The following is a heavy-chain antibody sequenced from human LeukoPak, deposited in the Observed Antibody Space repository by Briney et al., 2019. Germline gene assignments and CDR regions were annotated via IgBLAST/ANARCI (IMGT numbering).Heavy chain of an antibody. CDR1: GFTFDDYA. D-gene: IGHD3-22*01. V-gene: IGHV3-9*03. CDR3: AKGGYDSSGYYHYDAFDI. Sequence: GGSLRLSCAASGFTFDDYAMHWVRHAPGKGLEWVSGISWNSGSIGYADSVKGRFTISRDNAKNSLYLQMNSLRAEDMALYYCAKGGYDSSGYYHYDAFDIWGQGTMVTVSS. J-gene: IGHJ3*02. CDR2: ISWNSGSI.